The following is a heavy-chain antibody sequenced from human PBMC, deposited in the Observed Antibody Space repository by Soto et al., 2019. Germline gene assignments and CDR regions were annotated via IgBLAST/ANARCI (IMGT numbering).Heavy chain of an antibody. Sequence: ADTLSLTFIVSGGSISSISYYWGWIRQPPGKGVEWIGSIYYSGSTYYNPSLKSRVTISVDTSKNQFSLKLSSVTAADTAVFYCARHRGSNWFYXWGQGTLVPVSX. CDR3: ARHRGSNWFYX. V-gene: IGHV4-39*01. J-gene: IGHJ5*02. D-gene: IGHD2-15*01. CDR1: GGSISSISYY. CDR2: IYYSGST.